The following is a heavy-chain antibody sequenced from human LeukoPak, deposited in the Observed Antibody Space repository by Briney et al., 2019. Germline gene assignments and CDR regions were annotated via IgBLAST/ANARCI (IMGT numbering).Heavy chain of an antibody. J-gene: IGHJ4*02. CDR2: ITGSGGST. D-gene: IGHD6-19*01. CDR3: AKDRRDSSGWYAVDY. V-gene: IGHV3-23*01. CDR1: GFTFSSYA. Sequence: PGGSLRLSCAASGFTFSSYAMSWVRQAPAKRLEWVSVITGSGGSTYYADSVKGRFTISRDNSKNTLYLQMNSLRADDTAVYYCAKDRRDSSGWYAVDYWGQGTLVTVSS.